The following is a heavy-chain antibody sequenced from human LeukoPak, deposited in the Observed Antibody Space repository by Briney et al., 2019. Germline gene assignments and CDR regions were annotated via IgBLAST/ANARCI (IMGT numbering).Heavy chain of an antibody. V-gene: IGHV3-23*01. J-gene: IGHJ4*02. CDR1: GFTFSSYT. CDR2: ISGSGGST. CDR3: AKGYGSGSLDY. D-gene: IGHD1-26*01. Sequence: GGSLRLSCVGSGFTFSSYTMNWVRQAPGKGLEWVSAISGSGGSTYYADSVKGRFTISRDNSKNTLYLQMNSLRAEDTAVYYCAKGYGSGSLDYWGQGTLVTVSS.